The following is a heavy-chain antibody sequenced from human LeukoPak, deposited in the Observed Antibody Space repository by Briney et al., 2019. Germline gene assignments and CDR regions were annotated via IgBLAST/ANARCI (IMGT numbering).Heavy chain of an antibody. CDR2: IYYSGSS. V-gene: IGHV4-39*01. CDR1: GGSISSSSSY. D-gene: IGHD3-22*01. Sequence: SETLSLTCSVSGGSISSSSSYWGWIRQPPGKGLEWIGSIYYSGSSFDNPALKSRVTISVDTSKNQFSLKLSSVTAADTAVYYCARGFQFLTTRYWYFDLWGRGTLVTVSS. J-gene: IGHJ2*01. CDR3: ARGFQFLTTRYWYFDL.